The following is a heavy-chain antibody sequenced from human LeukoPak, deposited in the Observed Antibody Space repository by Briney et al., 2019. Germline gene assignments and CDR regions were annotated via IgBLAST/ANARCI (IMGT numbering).Heavy chain of an antibody. D-gene: IGHD4-23*01. CDR1: GFTFSSYG. J-gene: IGHJ4*02. CDR2: MWYDGSNI. CDR3: ARDRGYSTFDY. Sequence: GGSLRLSCAASGFTFSSYGMHWVRQAPGEGLEWVAIMWYDGSNIYYVDSVKGRFTISRDNAKNSLFLQMNSLRVEDTAVYYCARDRGYSTFDYWGQGTLVTVSS. V-gene: IGHV3-33*08.